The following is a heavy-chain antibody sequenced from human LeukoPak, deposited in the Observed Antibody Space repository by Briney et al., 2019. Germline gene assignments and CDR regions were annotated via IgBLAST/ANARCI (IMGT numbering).Heavy chain of an antibody. J-gene: IGHJ4*02. CDR3: AYSSSWYGAASDY. CDR1: GFTVSSNY. Sequence: GGSLRLSCAASGFTVSSNYMSWVRQAPGKGLEWVSVIYSGGSTYYADSVKGRFTIPRDNSKNTLYLQMNSLRAEDTAVYYCAYSSSWYGAASDYWGQGTLVTVSS. V-gene: IGHV3-53*01. CDR2: IYSGGST. D-gene: IGHD6-13*01.